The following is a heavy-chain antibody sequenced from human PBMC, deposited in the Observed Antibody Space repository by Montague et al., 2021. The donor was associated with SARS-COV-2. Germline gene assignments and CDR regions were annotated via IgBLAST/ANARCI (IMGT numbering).Heavy chain of an antibody. CDR2: YN. D-gene: IGHD1-1*01. V-gene: IGHV6-1*01. J-gene: IGHJ4*02. Sequence: YNDYAFSVRSLITISPDTSKNQFSLQLNSVTPEDTAVYYCTQERGPGRTTWNYFDYWGQGTLVTVSS. CDR3: TQERGPGRTTWNYFDY.